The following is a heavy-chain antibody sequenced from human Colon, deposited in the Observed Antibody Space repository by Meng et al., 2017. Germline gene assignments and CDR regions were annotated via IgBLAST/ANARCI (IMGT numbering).Heavy chain of an antibody. CDR1: GFTFSSFA. CDR2: MSYDGSRQ. J-gene: IGHJ6*02. CDR3: AKSHATMYYYGMDV. V-gene: IGHV3-30*15. Sequence: GESLKISCAASGFTFSSFAMNWVRQAPGKGLEWVAMMSYDGSRQTYADSVRGRFTISRDNSKNTLFLQMSSLRGEDTAVYYCAKSHATMYYYGMDVWGQGTPVTVSS. D-gene: IGHD5-24*01.